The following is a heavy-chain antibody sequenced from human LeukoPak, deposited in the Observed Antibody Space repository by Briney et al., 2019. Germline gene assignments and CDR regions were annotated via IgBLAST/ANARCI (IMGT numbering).Heavy chain of an antibody. CDR2: IYYSGST. CDR3: ARLAVAGNLDY. D-gene: IGHD6-19*01. V-gene: IGHV4-39*01. J-gene: IGHJ4*02. Sequence: SEALSLTCTVSGGSISSSSYYWGWIRQPPGKGLEWIGSIYYSGSTYYNPSLKSRVTISVDTSKNQFSLKLSSVTAADTAVYYCARLAVAGNLDYWGQGTLVTVSS. CDR1: GGSISSSSYY.